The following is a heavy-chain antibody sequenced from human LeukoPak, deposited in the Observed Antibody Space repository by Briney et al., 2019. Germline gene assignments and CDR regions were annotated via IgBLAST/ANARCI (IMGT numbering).Heavy chain of an antibody. CDR2: INHSGST. CDR1: GGSFSGYY. D-gene: IGHD3-3*01. V-gene: IGHV4-34*01. J-gene: IGHJ4*02. Sequence: PSETLSLTCAVYGGSFSGYYWSWIRHPPGKGLEWIGEINHSGSTNYNPSLKSRVTISVDTSKNQFSLKLSSVTAADTAVYYCARMTYYDFWSGYYVDYWGQGTLVTVSS. CDR3: ARMTYYDFWSGYYVDY.